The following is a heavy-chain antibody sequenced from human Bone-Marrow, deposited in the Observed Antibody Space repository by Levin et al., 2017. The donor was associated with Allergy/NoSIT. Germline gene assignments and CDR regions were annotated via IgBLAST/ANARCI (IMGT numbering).Heavy chain of an antibody. CDR1: GGSFSGYY. J-gene: IGHJ4*02. V-gene: IGHV4-34*01. CDR3: ARGGGYCSGGSCYSVPDY. CDR2: INHSGST. Sequence: SETLSLTCAVYGGSFSGYYWSWIRQPPGKGLEWIGEINHSGSTNYNPSLKSRVTISVDTSKNQFSLKLSSVTAADTAVYYCARGGGYCSGGSCYSVPDYWGQGTLVTVSS. D-gene: IGHD2-15*01.